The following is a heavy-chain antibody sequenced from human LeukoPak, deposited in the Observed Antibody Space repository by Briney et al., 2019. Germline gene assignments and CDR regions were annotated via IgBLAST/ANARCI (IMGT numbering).Heavy chain of an antibody. D-gene: IGHD1-26*01. Sequence: GGSLRLSCAASGFTFSSYSMNWVRQAPGKGLEWVSYISSSSSTIYYADSVKGRFTISRDNAKNSLYLQMNSLRAEDTAVYYCARERSGSYWGDFDYWGQGTLVTVSS. CDR1: GFTFSSYS. J-gene: IGHJ4*02. CDR2: ISSSSSTI. CDR3: ARERSGSYWGDFDY. V-gene: IGHV3-48*04.